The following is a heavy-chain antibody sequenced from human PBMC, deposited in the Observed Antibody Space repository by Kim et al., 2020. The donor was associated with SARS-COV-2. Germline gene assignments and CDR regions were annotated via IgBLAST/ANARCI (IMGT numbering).Heavy chain of an antibody. J-gene: IGHJ4*02. CDR1: GGTFSSYA. CDR3: ARDAPVVSRVWGSEYYFDY. Sequence: SVKVSCKASGGTFSSYAISWVRQAPGQGLEWMGGIIPIFGTANYAQKFQGRVTITADESTSTAYMELSSLRSEDTAVYYCARDAPVVSRVWGSEYYFDYWGQGTLVTVSS. CDR2: IIPIFGTA. V-gene: IGHV1-69*13. D-gene: IGHD3-16*01.